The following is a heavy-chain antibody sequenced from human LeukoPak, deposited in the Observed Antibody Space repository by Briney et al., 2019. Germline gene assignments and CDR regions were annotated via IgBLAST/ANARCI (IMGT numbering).Heavy chain of an antibody. J-gene: IGHJ5*02. CDR3: ARVQRITIFGVVIYYGPSWFDP. Sequence: PSETLSLTCTVSGGSISSGGYYWSWIRQHPGKGLEWIGYIYYSGSTYCNPSLKSRVTISVDTSKNQFSLKLSSVTAADTAVYYCARVQRITIFGVVIYYGPSWFDPWGQGTLVTVSS. CDR1: GGSISSGGYY. CDR2: IYYSGST. D-gene: IGHD3-3*01. V-gene: IGHV4-31*03.